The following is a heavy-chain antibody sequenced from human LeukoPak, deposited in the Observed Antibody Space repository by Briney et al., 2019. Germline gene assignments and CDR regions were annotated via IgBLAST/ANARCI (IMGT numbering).Heavy chain of an antibody. J-gene: IGHJ4*02. Sequence: SVKVSCKASGGTFSSYAISWVRQAPGQGLEWMGGIIPIFGTANYAQKFQGRVKITTDESTSTAYMELSSLRSEDTAVYYCARDRGETADYYFDYWGQGTLVTVSS. CDR3: ARDRGETADYYFDY. CDR1: GGTFSSYA. D-gene: IGHD2-21*02. V-gene: IGHV1-69*05. CDR2: IIPIFGTA.